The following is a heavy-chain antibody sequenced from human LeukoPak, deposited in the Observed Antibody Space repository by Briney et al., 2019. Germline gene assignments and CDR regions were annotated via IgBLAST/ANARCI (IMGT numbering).Heavy chain of an antibody. V-gene: IGHV1-2*02. D-gene: IGHD6-13*01. CDR3: AQDRHSSRWYGGMDD. CDR1: GYTFTGYY. CDR2: INPNSGGT. Sequence: ASVKVSCKASGYTFTGYYIHWVRQAPGQGLEWMGWINPNSGGTNYAQKFQGRVTITADESTSTAYMELSSLRSEDTAVYYCAQDRHSSRWYGGMDDWGQGTTVTVSS. J-gene: IGHJ6*02.